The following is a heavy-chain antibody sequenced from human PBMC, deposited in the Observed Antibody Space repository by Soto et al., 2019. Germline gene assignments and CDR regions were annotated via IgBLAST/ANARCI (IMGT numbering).Heavy chain of an antibody. CDR2: ITPMFGTA. J-gene: IGHJ2*01. CDR3: AQTLGLAVAGPGRFDL. CDR1: GGTFSRYA. D-gene: IGHD6-19*01. V-gene: IGHV1-69*12. Sequence: QVQLVQSGAEVKKYGSSVKVSCKASGGTFSRYAISWVRQAPGQGLEWMGGITPMFGTANYAQRFQGRATITADESTSTAYMQLSSLRSDDTAVYYCAQTLGLAVAGPGRFDLWGCGTLVTVSS.